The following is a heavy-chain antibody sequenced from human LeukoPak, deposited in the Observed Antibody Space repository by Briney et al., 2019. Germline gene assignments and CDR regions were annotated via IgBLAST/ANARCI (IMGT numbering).Heavy chain of an antibody. J-gene: IGHJ4*02. CDR2: IYSGGST. CDR3: GRGGIAVALFDY. D-gene: IGHD6-19*01. CDR1: GFTVSSNY. V-gene: IGHV3-53*01. Sequence: GGSLRLSCAASGFTVSSNYMSWVRQAPGKGLEWVSVIYSGGSTYYADSVKGRFTISRDNSKNTLYLQMNSLKAEDTAVYYGGRGGIAVALFDYWGQGPRVTVSS.